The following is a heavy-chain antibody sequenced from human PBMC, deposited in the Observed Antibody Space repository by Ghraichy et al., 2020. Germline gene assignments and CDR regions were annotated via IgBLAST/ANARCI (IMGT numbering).Heavy chain of an antibody. CDR2: ISNNGRST. D-gene: IGHD6-25*01. CDR3: VKGDDSGTGWFFDL. J-gene: IGHJ2*01. V-gene: IGHV3-64D*06. CDR1: GFTFSSYG. Sequence: GGSLRLSCLASGFTFSSYGMQWVRQAPGKGLIYVSGISNNGRSTYYPDSMKGRFTVSRDNSKSTLYLQMSSLRAEDTALYYCVKGDDSGTGWFFDLWGRGTLGT.